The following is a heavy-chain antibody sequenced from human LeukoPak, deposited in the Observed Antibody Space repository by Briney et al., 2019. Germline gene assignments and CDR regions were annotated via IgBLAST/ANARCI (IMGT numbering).Heavy chain of an antibody. Sequence: SETLSLTCTVSGGSISSSSYYWGWIRQPPGKGLEWIGSIYYSGSTYYNPSLKSRVTISVDTSKNQFSLKLSSVTAADTAVYYCARDGVTYYDFWSGPDAFDIWGQGTMVTVSS. D-gene: IGHD3-3*01. J-gene: IGHJ3*02. CDR1: GGSISSSSYY. CDR3: ARDGVTYYDFWSGPDAFDI. V-gene: IGHV4-39*07. CDR2: IYYSGST.